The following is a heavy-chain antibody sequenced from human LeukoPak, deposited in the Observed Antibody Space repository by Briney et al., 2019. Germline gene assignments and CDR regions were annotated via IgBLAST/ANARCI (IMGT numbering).Heavy chain of an antibody. J-gene: IGHJ5*02. V-gene: IGHV4-59*08. CDR1: GGCISSYY. D-gene: IGHD6-13*01. CDR3: ARHPGIAAANWFDP. CDR2: IYYSGST. Sequence: PSETLSLTCTVSGGCISSYYWSWIRQPPGKGLEWIGYIYYSGSTNYNPSLKSRVTISVDTSKNQFSLKLSPVTAADTAVYYCARHPGIAAANWFDPWGQGTLVTVSS.